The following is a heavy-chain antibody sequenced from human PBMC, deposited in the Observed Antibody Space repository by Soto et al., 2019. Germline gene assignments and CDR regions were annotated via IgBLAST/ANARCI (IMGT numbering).Heavy chain of an antibody. CDR3: AKCIPDGYTLPAADY. V-gene: IGHV3-23*01. J-gene: IGHJ4*02. CDR1: GFTFSSYA. D-gene: IGHD5-12*01. CDR2: ISVSGGST. Sequence: EVQLLESGGGLVQPGGSLRLSCAASGFTFSSYAMSWVRQAPGKGLEWVSTISVSGGSTYYADSVKGRFTISRDNSKNTLYLQMNSLRGEDTAVYYCAKCIPDGYTLPAADYWGQGTLVTVSS.